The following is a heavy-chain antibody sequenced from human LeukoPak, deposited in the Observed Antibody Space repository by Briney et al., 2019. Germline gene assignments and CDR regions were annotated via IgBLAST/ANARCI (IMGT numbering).Heavy chain of an antibody. V-gene: IGHV3-30*18. CDR2: ISYDGSNK. Sequence: GRSLRLSCAASGFTFSSYGMHWVRQAPGKGLEWVAVISYDGSNKYYADSVKGRFTISRDNSKNTLYLQMNSLRAEDTAVYYCAKDNSPGIAVAVPFDYWGQGTLVTVSS. J-gene: IGHJ4*02. CDR1: GFTFSSYG. D-gene: IGHD6-19*01. CDR3: AKDNSPGIAVAVPFDY.